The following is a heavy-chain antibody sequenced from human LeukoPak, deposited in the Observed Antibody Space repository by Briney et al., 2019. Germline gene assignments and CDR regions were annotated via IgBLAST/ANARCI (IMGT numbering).Heavy chain of an antibody. D-gene: IGHD6-6*01. J-gene: IGHJ4*02. CDR2: IYYSGST. V-gene: IGHV4-59*08. Sequence: SETLSLTCTVSGGSISSYYWSWIRQPPGKGLEWIGYIYYSGSTNYNPSLKSRVTISVDTSKNQFPLKVSSVTAADTAVYYCARQSRSSVGYFDYWGQGTLVTVSS. CDR3: ARQSRSSVGYFDY. CDR1: GGSISSYY.